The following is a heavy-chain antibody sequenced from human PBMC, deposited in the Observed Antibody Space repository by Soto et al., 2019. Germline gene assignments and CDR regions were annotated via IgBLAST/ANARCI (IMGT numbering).Heavy chain of an antibody. CDR2: IYYSGST. D-gene: IGHD6-13*01. CDR3: ARGGWVSSSWYGWFDP. J-gene: IGHJ5*02. V-gene: IGHV4-59*01. CDR1: CGSISSYY. Sequence: PSETLSLTCTVSCGSISSYYWSWIRQPPGKGLEWIGYIYYSGSTNYNPSLKSRVTISVDTSKNQFSLKLSSVTAADTAVYYCARGGWVSSSWYGWFDPWGQGTLVTVSS.